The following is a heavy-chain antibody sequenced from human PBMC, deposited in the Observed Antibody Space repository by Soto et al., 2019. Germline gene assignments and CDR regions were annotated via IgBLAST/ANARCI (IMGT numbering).Heavy chain of an antibody. J-gene: IGHJ5*02. CDR2: INAGNGNT. Sequence: ASVKVSCKASGYTFTSYAMHWVRQAPGQRLEWMGWINAGNGNTKYSQKFQGRVTITRDTSASTAYMELSSLRSEDTAVYYCARDKYGSGSYSWFDPWGQGTLVTVFS. D-gene: IGHD3-10*01. CDR1: GYTFTSYA. V-gene: IGHV1-3*01. CDR3: ARDKYGSGSYSWFDP.